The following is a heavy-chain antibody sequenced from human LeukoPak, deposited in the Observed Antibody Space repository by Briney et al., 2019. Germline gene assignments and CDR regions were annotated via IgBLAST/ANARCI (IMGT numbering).Heavy chain of an antibody. CDR1: GGSISSYY. V-gene: IGHV4-59*12. CDR2: IYYSGST. J-gene: IGHJ4*02. CDR3: ARDGRPGAGY. Sequence: PSETLSLTCTVSGGSISSYYWSWIRQPPGKGLEWIGYIYYSGSTNYNPSLKSRVTISVDTSKNQFSLKLSSVTAADTAVYYCARDGRPGAGYWGQGTLVTVSS. D-gene: IGHD4-17*01.